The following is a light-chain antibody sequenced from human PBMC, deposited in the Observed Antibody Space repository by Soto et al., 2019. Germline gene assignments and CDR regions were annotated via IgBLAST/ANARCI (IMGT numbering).Light chain of an antibody. Sequence: EIVLTQSPATLSLSPGERATLSCRASQSVTNSLAWYQQKPGQAPRLLIYGASNRATGIPDRFSGSGSGTDFTLTISRLEPEDFAVYYCQQYGSSGTFGQGTKVEIK. CDR3: QQYGSSGT. CDR2: GAS. J-gene: IGKJ1*01. CDR1: QSVTNS. V-gene: IGKV3-20*01.